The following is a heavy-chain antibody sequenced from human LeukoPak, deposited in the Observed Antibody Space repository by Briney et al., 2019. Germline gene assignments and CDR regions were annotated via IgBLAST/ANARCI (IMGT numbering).Heavy chain of an antibody. Sequence: PGGSLRLSCAASGFTFSSYWMHWVRQAPGKGPVGVSRINSDGSSTSYADSVKGRFTISRDNAKNTLYLQMNSLRAEDTAVYYCARELGYCSSTSCYADAFDIWGQGTMVTVSS. CDR3: ARELGYCSSTSCYADAFDI. V-gene: IGHV3-74*01. D-gene: IGHD2-2*01. CDR2: INSDGSST. J-gene: IGHJ3*02. CDR1: GFTFSSYW.